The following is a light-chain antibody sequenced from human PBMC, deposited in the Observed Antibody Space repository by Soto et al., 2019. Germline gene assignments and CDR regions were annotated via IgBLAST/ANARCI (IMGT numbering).Light chain of an antibody. CDR1: QSISSY. Sequence: DIQMTQSPSSLSASVGDRVTITCRASQSISSYLSWYQQRPGKAPKLLIYAASSLQRGVPSRFIGGRSGTDFILTISRLQPEDIATYYCQQSYTTPLTFGPGTKVDIK. J-gene: IGKJ3*01. CDR3: QQSYTTPLT. CDR2: AAS. V-gene: IGKV1-39*01.